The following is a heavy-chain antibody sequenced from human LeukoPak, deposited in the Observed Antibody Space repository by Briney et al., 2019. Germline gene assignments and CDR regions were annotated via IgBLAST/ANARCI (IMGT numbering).Heavy chain of an antibody. J-gene: IGHJ6*03. CDR2: INHSGST. D-gene: IGHD3-16*02. Sequence: SETLSPTCAVYGGSFSGYYWSWIRQPPGKGLEWIGEINHSGSTNYNPSLKSRVTISVDTSKNQFSLKLSSVTAADTAVYYRARGKRGSYRVVYYYYMDVWGKGTTVTVSS. CDR1: GGSFSGYY. CDR3: ARGKRGSYRVVYYYYMDV. V-gene: IGHV4-34*01.